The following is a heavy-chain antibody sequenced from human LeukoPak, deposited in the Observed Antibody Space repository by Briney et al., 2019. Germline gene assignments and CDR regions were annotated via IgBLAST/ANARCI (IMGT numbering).Heavy chain of an antibody. CDR1: GFTFSNAW. CDR2: IKSKTDGGTT. Sequence: GGSLRLSCAASGFTFSNAWMSWVRQAPGKGLEWVGRIKSKTDGGTTDYAAPVKGRFTISRDDSKNTLYLQMNSLKTEDTAVYYCTTDLSGSYRPPYYYGMDVWGQGTTVTVSS. D-gene: IGHD1-26*01. CDR3: TTDLSGSYRPPYYYGMDV. V-gene: IGHV3-15*01. J-gene: IGHJ6*02.